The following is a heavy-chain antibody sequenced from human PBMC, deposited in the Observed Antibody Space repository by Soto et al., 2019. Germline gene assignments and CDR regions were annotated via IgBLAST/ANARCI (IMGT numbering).Heavy chain of an antibody. CDR1: GFIFTDYS. J-gene: IGHJ4*02. Sequence: PGGSLRLSCAASGFIFTDYSMAWIRQAPGKGLEWISYITTGGETTLYAASVEGRFTISRDNAKKALFLQMNSPRADDTAVYFCARDPQRRDGYNFDSWGQGTLVTVSS. CDR3: ARDPQRRDGYNFDS. CDR2: ITTGGETT. D-gene: IGHD5-12*01. V-gene: IGHV3-11*01.